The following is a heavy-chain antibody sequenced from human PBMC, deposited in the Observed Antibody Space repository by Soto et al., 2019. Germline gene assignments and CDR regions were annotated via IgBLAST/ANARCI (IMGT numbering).Heavy chain of an antibody. CDR1: GFTFSNYA. CDR2: ISGSGDTT. J-gene: IGHJ4*02. D-gene: IGHD3-10*01. Sequence: EVQLLESGGGLVQPGGSLRLSCAASGFTFSNYAMDWVRQAPGKGLEWVSAISGSGDTTYYADSVKGRFTISRDNSKNTQYLQMNSLRVEDTAVYYCAKGIGFGDVTFDCWGQGALVTVSS. V-gene: IGHV3-23*01. CDR3: AKGIGFGDVTFDC.